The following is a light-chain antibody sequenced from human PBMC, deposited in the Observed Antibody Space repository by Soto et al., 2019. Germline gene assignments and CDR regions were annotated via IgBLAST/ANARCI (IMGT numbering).Light chain of an antibody. CDR2: SES. Sequence: DIQMTQSPSSLSASVGDRVTITCRASQGISNYLAWYQQKQGKVPKLLIYSESTLHSGVPSRCSGSGSGTDFTLTISTLQPEDVATYYGQKYNSVPLTFGGGTKVEIK. V-gene: IGKV1-27*01. CDR3: QKYNSVPLT. CDR1: QGISNY. J-gene: IGKJ4*01.